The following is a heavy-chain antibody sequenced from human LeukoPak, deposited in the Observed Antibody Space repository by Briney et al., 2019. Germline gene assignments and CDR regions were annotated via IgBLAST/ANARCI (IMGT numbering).Heavy chain of an antibody. V-gene: IGHV3-23*01. CDR3: AKDLGLGDY. CDR1: RFTFSNYA. J-gene: IGHJ4*02. D-gene: IGHD3/OR15-3a*01. CDR2: LSGSGDST. Sequence: GGSLRLSCAASRFTFSNYAMSWVRQAPGKGLEWVSGLSGSGDSTYYADSVKGRFTISRDNPKNTLYLQMNSLRAEDTAVYYCAKDLGLGDYWGRGTLVTVSS.